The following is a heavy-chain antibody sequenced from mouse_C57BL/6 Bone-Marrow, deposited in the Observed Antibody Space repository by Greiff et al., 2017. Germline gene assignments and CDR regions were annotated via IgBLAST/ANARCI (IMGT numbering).Heavy chain of an antibody. J-gene: IGHJ4*01. CDR1: GFNIKNTY. V-gene: IGHV14-3*01. CDR3: ARNYYGSSYGNYYAMDY. D-gene: IGHD1-1*01. Sequence: VQLQQSVAELVRPGVSVKLSCTASGFNIKNTYMHWVKQRPEQGLEWIGRIDPANGNTKYAPKFQGKATITADTSSNTAYLQLSSLTSEDTAIYYCARNYYGSSYGNYYAMDYWGQGTSVTVSS. CDR2: IDPANGNT.